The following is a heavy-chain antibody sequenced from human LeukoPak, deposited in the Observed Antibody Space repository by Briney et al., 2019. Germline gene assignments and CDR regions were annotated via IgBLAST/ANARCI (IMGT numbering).Heavy chain of an antibody. J-gene: IGHJ4*02. CDR3: AKSRYHFDY. CDR1: GFTFSSYG. V-gene: IGHV3-30*18. Sequence: GRSLRLSCAASGFTFSSYGMHWVRQAPGKGLEWVAVISYDGSNKYYADSVKGRFTISRDNSKNTLYLQMNSLRAEDTAVCYCAKSRYHFDYWGQGTLVTVSS. D-gene: IGHD3-9*01. CDR2: ISYDGSNK.